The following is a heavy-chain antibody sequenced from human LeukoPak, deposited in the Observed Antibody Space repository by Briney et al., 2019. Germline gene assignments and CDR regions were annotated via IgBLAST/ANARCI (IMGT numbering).Heavy chain of an antibody. CDR2: ISSSSSTI. J-gene: IGHJ5*02. D-gene: IGHD6-19*01. CDR1: GFTFSSYS. Sequence: SGGSLRLSCAASGFTFSSYSMNWVRQAPGKGLEWVSYISSSSSTIYYADSVKGRFTISRDNAKNSLYLQMNSLRAEDTAVYYCARDGLVAGGLNGFDPWGQGTLVTVSS. CDR3: ARDGLVAGGLNGFDP. V-gene: IGHV3-48*01.